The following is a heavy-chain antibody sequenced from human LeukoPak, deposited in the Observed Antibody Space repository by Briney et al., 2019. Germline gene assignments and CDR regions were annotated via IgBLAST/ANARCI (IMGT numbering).Heavy chain of an antibody. CDR3: ARHAPGHLDFL. CDR1: GASISGYY. CDR2: IYYSGTN. Sequence: SETLSLTCNVSGASISGYYCSWIRQPPGKGLEWIGYIYYSGTNTYNPSLKSRVTMSVDTSKNQFSLGLSSVTAADTAVYYCARHAPGHLDFLWGQGTLVTVSS. V-gene: IGHV4-59*08. D-gene: IGHD3-3*02. J-gene: IGHJ4*02.